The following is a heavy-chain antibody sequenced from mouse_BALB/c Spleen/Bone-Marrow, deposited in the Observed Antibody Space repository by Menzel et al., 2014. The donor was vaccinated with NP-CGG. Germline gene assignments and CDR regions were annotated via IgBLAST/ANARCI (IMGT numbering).Heavy chain of an antibody. J-gene: IGHJ2*01. CDR3: ARELYYFDY. CDR1: GISITTGNYR. CDR2: IYYSGTI. Sequence: EVKLQESGPGLVKPSQTVSLTCTLTGISITTGNYRWSWIRQFPGNKLEWIGYIYYSGTITYNPSLTSRTTITRDTSKNQFFLEMNSLTAEDTATYYCARELYYFDYWGRGTTLTVSS. V-gene: IGHV3-5*02.